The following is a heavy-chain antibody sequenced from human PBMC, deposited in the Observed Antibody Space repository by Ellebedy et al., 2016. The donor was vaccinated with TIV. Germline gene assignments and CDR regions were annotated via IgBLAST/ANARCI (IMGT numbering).Heavy chain of an antibody. D-gene: IGHD3-10*01. J-gene: IGHJ3*02. Sequence: GESLKISXAASGFTFSSYAMHWVRQAPGKGLEGVAAISYDGSNKYYADSVKGRFTISRDNSKNTLYLQMNSLRAEDTAVYYCARGADYGSGSGDALDIWGQGTMATVSS. CDR2: ISYDGSNK. V-gene: IGHV3-30-3*01. CDR3: ARGADYGSGSGDALDI. CDR1: GFTFSSYA.